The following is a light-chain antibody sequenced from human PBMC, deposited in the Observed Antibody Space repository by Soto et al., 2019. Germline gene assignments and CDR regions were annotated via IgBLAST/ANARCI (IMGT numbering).Light chain of an antibody. CDR2: LNSDGCH. V-gene: IGLV4-69*01. J-gene: IGLJ2*01. Sequence: QPVLTQSPSASASLGASVTLTCTLSSAHSSYAIAWHQQQPEKGPRYLMKLNSDGCHSKGDGIPDRFSGSSSGAERYLTISSLQSEDEADYYCQTWGTGVVFGGGTKLTVL. CDR1: SAHSSYA. CDR3: QTWGTGVV.